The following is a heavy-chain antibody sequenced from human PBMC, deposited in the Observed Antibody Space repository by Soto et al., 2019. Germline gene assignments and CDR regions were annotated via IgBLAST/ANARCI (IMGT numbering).Heavy chain of an antibody. CDR2: INSDGSST. V-gene: IGHV3-74*01. CDR1: GFTFSSYW. CDR3: ASWGYYYYGMEV. J-gene: IGHJ6*04. Sequence: GWSLRLSCAASGFTFSSYWMHWVRQAPGKGLVWVSRINSDGSSTSYADYVKGRFTISRDNAKNTLYLQMNSLRAEDTAVYYCASWGYYYYGMEVWGKGTKVTVSS. D-gene: IGHD3-16*01.